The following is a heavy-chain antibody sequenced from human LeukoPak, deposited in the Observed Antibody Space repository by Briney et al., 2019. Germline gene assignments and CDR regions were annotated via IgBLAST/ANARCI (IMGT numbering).Heavy chain of an antibody. J-gene: IGHJ4*02. CDR1: GGSISSYY. V-gene: IGHV4-59*08. CDR2: IYYSGST. Sequence: SETLSLTCTVSGGSISSYYWSWIRQPPGKGLEWIGYIYYSGSTNYNPSLKSRVTISVDTSKNQFSLKLSSVTAADTAVYYCATTTSYCSSTSCYEEGLGGFDYWGQGTLVTVSS. D-gene: IGHD2-2*01. CDR3: ATTTSYCSSTSCYEEGLGGFDY.